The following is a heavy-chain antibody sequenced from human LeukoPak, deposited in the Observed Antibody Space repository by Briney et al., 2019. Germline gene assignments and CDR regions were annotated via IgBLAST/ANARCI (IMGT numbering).Heavy chain of an antibody. V-gene: IGHV3-48*03. D-gene: IGHD3-22*01. CDR3: ARVPSGLLYYFDY. J-gene: IGHJ4*02. Sequence: GGSLRLSCAASGFTFSSYEMNWVRQAPGKGLEWVSYISSSDSTIYYADSVKGRFTISRDNAKNSLYLQMNSLRAEDTAVYYCARVPSGLLYYFDYWGQGTLVTVSS. CDR2: ISSSDSTI. CDR1: GFTFSSYE.